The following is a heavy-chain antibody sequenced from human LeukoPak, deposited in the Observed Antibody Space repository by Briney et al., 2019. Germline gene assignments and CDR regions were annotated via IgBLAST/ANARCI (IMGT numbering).Heavy chain of an antibody. V-gene: IGHV3-30-3*01. CDR3: AREGYYGSGSPPSLYFDY. CDR1: GFTFRNYV. D-gene: IGHD3-10*01. J-gene: IGHJ4*02. Sequence: RTGGSLRLSCAASGFTFRNYVIHWVRQAPGKGLEWVAVTSSDLNVELYADSVKGRFTISRDNSRSTLYLQMNSLRPEDTAIYYCAREGYYGSGSPPSLYFDYWGQGTLVTVSS. CDR2: TSSDLNVE.